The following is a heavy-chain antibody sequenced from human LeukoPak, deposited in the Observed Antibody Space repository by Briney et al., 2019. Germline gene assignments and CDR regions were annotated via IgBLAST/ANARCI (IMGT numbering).Heavy chain of an antibody. D-gene: IGHD2-15*01. V-gene: IGHV1-2*04. Sequence: GASVKVSCKASGYTFTGYYMHWVRQAPGQGLEWMGWINPNSGGTNYAQKFQVWVTMTRDTSISTNYMELSRLRSDDTAVYYCAKARYCSGGSCATFDYWGQGTLVTVSS. CDR1: GYTFTGYY. J-gene: IGHJ4*02. CDR3: AKARYCSGGSCATFDY. CDR2: INPNSGGT.